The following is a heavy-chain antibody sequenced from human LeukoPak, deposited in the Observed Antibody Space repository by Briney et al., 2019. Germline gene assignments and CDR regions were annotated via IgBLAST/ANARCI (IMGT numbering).Heavy chain of an antibody. CDR3: ARPALQGVCDNRTCPDFYYYTDV. J-gene: IGHJ6*03. V-gene: IGHV1-2*02. D-gene: IGHD2-21*01. CDR1: GYTFTRYY. CDR2: INPNSGGT. Sequence: ASVKVSCKASGYTFTRYYIHWVRQAPGQGLEWMGWINPNSGGTNFALKFQGRVTMTRDTSSNTAYMELTRLKSDDTAVYYCARPALQGVCDNRTCPDFYYYTDVWGTGTTVAVSS.